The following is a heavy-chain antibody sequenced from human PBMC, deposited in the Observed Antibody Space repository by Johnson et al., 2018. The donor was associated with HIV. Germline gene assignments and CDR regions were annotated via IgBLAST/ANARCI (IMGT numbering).Heavy chain of an antibody. CDR1: GFTFDDYA. CDR3: AKGTSGYSSRVGAFDI. D-gene: IGHD6-13*01. J-gene: IGHJ3*02. CDR2: ISWNSGSI. Sequence: VQLVESGGGLVQPGRSLRLSCAASGFTFDDYAMHWVRQAPGKGLEWVSGISWNSGSIGYADSVKGRFTISRDNAKNSLYLQMNSLRAEDTALYYCAKGTSGYSSRVGAFDIWGQGTMVTFSS. V-gene: IGHV3-9*01.